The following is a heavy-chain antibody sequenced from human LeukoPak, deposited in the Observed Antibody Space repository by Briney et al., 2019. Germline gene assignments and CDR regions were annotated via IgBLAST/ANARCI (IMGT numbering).Heavy chain of an antibody. D-gene: IGHD4-23*01. CDR1: GGSISSYY. J-gene: IGHJ3*02. V-gene: IGHV4-59*01. CDR2: IYYSGST. Sequence: PSETLSLTCTVSGGSISSYYWSWIRQPPGKGLEWIGYIYYSGSTNYNPSLKSRVTISVDTSKNQFSLKLSSVTAADTAVYYCARGLAYGGNRKDAFDIWGQGTMVTVSS. CDR3: ARGLAYGGNRKDAFDI.